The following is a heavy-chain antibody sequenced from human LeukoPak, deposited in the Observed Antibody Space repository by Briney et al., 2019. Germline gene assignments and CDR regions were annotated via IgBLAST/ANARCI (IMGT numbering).Heavy chain of an antibody. D-gene: IGHD1-1*01. CDR1: GFNFDDYA. Sequence: GGSLRLSCAASGFNFDDYAMHWVRQGPGKGLEWVSGITWNSGYIGYADSVKGRFTISRDNAKNSLYLQMNSLRAEDTALYYCAKGNDILNWGQGTLVTVSS. J-gene: IGHJ4*02. CDR2: ITWNSGYI. CDR3: AKGNDILN. V-gene: IGHV3-9*01.